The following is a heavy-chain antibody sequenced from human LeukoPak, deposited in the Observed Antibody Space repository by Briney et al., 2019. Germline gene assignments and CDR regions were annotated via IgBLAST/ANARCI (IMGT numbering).Heavy chain of an antibody. J-gene: IGHJ4*02. CDR3: ARETSRTGPLLFDY. CDR1: GGSISSYY. V-gene: IGHV4-4*07. CDR2: IYTSGST. Sequence: PSETLSLTCTVSGGSISSYYWSWIRQPAGKGLEWIGRIYTSGSTNYNPSLKSRVTMSVGTSKNQFSLKLSSVTAADTAVYYCARETSRTGPLLFDYWGQGTLVTVSS. D-gene: IGHD3/OR15-3a*01.